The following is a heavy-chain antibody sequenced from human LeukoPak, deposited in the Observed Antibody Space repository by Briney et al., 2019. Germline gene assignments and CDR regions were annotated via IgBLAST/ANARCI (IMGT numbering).Heavy chain of an antibody. V-gene: IGHV4-61*01. J-gene: IGHJ4*02. CDR3: ARDTTNVYYYDTSGYDH. D-gene: IGHD3-22*01. CDR1: GGPVSSGSYY. CDR2: IYYSGST. Sequence: PSETLSLTCTVSGGPVSSGSYYWSWIRQPPGKGLEWIGYIYYSGSTKYNPSLKSRVTISVDTSKNQFSLKLSSVTAADTAVYYCARDTTNVYYYDTSGYDHWGQGTLVTVSS.